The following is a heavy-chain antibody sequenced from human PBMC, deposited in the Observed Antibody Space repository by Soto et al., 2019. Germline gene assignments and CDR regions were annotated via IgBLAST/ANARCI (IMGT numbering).Heavy chain of an antibody. Sequence: GASVKVSCKVSGYTLTELSMHWVRQAPGKGLEWMGGFDPEDGETIYAQKFQGRVTMTEDTSTDTAYMELSSLRSEDTDVYYCATGLFGVVIRELVFDYWGQGTLVTVSS. CDR3: ATGLFGVVIRELVFDY. CDR1: GYTLTELS. J-gene: IGHJ4*02. D-gene: IGHD3-3*01. V-gene: IGHV1-24*01. CDR2: FDPEDGET.